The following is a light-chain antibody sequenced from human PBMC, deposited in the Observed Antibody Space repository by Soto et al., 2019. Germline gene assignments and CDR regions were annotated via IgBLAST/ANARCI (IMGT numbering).Light chain of an antibody. J-gene: IGKJ1*01. CDR2: AAS. Sequence: AIQMTQSPSSLSASVGDRVTITCRASQGIRNDLVWYQQKPGKDPKLLIYAASSLQIGVPSRFSGSGYGTDFTLTISSLEPEDFATYYCLQDYDYPRTFGQGTKVEIK. CDR3: LQDYDYPRT. CDR1: QGIRND. V-gene: IGKV1-6*01.